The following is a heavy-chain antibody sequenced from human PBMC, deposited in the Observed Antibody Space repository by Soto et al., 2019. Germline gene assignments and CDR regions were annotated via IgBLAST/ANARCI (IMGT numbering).Heavy chain of an antibody. D-gene: IGHD2-2*01. Sequence: PSETLSLTCAVYGGSFSGYYWSWIRQPPGKGLEWIGEINHSGSTNYNPSLKSRVTISVDTSKNQFSLKLSSVTAADTAVYYCATASVSYCSSTSCYQSYYFDYWGQGTLVTVSS. V-gene: IGHV4-34*01. J-gene: IGHJ4*02. CDR2: INHSGST. CDR3: ATASVSYCSSTSCYQSYYFDY. CDR1: GGSFSGYY.